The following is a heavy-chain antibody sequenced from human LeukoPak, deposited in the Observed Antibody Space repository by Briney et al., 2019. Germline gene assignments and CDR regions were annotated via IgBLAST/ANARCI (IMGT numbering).Heavy chain of an antibody. D-gene: IGHD3-10*01. CDR2: INSDGSRT. J-gene: IGHJ5*02. V-gene: IGHV3-74*01. Sequence: GGSLRLSYAASGFTFSSYWMHWVRQAPGKGLVWVAHINSDGSRTNYADSVKGRFTVSRDNAKNMLYLQVNSLRAEDTAVYYCARVRGESPRWFDPWGQGTLVTVSS. CDR1: GFTFSSYW. CDR3: ARVRGESPRWFDP.